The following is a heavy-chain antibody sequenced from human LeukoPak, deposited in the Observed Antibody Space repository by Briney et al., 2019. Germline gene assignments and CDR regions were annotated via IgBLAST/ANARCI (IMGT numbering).Heavy chain of an antibody. J-gene: IGHJ4*02. CDR2: IYSGGNT. V-gene: IGHV3-53*01. D-gene: IGHD6-19*01. Sequence: GGSLRLSCAASGFTVSTNYMTWVRQAPGKGLEWVSIIYSGGNTYYADSVKGRFTISRDNSKNTLYLQMNSLRAEDTAAYYCASRSVAGTKTPFDYWGQGTLVTVSS. CDR1: GFTVSTNY. CDR3: ASRSVAGTKTPFDY.